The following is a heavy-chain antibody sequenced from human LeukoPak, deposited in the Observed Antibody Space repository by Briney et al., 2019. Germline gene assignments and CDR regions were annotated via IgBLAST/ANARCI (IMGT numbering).Heavy chain of an antibody. Sequence: GGSLRLSCAASGFSFNIYTMNWVRQAPGKGLEWVSSISSSSTYIYYADSVKGRFTISRDNAKNSVYLQMNSLRAEDTAVYYCARGGSGSYYNVKIHWGQGTLVTVSS. D-gene: IGHD3-10*01. CDR3: ARGGSGSYYNVKIH. CDR2: ISSSSTYI. V-gene: IGHV3-21*01. J-gene: IGHJ4*02. CDR1: GFSFNIYT.